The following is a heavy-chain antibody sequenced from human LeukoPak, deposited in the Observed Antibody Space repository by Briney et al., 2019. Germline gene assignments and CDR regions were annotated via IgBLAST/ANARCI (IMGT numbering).Heavy chain of an antibody. CDR3: ARDRDSSGYLDAFDI. CDR2: ISYDGSNK. D-gene: IGHD3-22*01. V-gene: IGHV3-30-3*01. CDR1: GFTFSSYA. Sequence: GGSLRLCCAASGFTFSSYAMHRVRQAAGKGLEWVAVISYDGSNKYYADSVKGRFTISRDNSKNTLYLQMNSLRAEDTAVYYCARDRDSSGYLDAFDIWGQGTMVTVSS. J-gene: IGHJ3*02.